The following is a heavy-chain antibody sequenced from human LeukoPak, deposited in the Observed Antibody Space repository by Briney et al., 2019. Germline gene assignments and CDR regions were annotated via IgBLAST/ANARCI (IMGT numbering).Heavy chain of an antibody. Sequence: TSETLSLTCSVSGGSISSGSYYWSWIRQPAGKGLEWIGRIYTNGDTNYNPSLRSRVTMSVDTSKNQFSLKLSSVTAVDTAVYYCATYSTIPGIFDYWGQGTLVTVSS. J-gene: IGHJ4*02. CDR3: ATYSTIPGIFDY. CDR1: GGSISSGSYY. D-gene: IGHD2-2*02. CDR2: IYTNGDT. V-gene: IGHV4-61*02.